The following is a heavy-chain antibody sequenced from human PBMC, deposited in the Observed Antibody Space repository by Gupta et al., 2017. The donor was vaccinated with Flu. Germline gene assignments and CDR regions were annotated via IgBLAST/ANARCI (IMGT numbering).Heavy chain of an antibody. J-gene: IGHJ4*02. V-gene: IGHV4-34*13. D-gene: IGHD2-2*02. Sequence: GKGLEGIGEINHCGRTNDNPSLKRRVTISVDTSKNQFSLKLSSVAAADPAVYYCAGGGRERYYQLLHPKLDYRGQGTLVTVSS. CDR3: AGGGRERYYQLLHPKLDY. CDR2: INHCGRT.